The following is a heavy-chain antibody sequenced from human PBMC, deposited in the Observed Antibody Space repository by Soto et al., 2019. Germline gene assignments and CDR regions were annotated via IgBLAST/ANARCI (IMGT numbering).Heavy chain of an antibody. CDR3: ARDVPYYDFWSGYWGNTMMDEFDY. Sequence: QVQLVQSGAEVKKPGASVKVSCKASGYTFTSYGISWVRQAPGQGLEWMGWISAYNGNTNYAQKLQGRVTMTTDTSTSTAYMELRSLRSDDTAVYYCARDVPYYDFWSGYWGNTMMDEFDYWGQGTLVTVSS. V-gene: IGHV1-18*01. CDR1: GYTFTSYG. D-gene: IGHD3-3*01. CDR2: ISAYNGNT. J-gene: IGHJ4*02.